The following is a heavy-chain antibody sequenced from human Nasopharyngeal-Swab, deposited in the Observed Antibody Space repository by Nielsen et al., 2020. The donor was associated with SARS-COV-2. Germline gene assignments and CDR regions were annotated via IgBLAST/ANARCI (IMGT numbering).Heavy chain of an antibody. D-gene: IGHD5-12*01. V-gene: IGHV3-21*01. CDR1: GFTFSSYW. Sequence: GGSLRLSCAASGFTFSSYWMHWVRQAPGKGLEWVSSISTSSSYLYYADSVKGRFTISRDNPKNSLYLQMNSLRAEDTAVYYCARGRGGGYDPWGYYYYDMDVWGHGTTVTVSS. CDR2: ISTSSSYL. J-gene: IGHJ6*02. CDR3: ARGRGGGYDPWGYYYYDMDV.